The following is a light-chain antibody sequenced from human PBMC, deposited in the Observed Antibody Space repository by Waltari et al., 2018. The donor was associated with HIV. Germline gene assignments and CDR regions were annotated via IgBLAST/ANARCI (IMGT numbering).Light chain of an antibody. CDR2: SNN. J-gene: IGLJ3*02. V-gene: IGLV1-44*01. CDR3: AAWDDSLNGRV. Sequence: QSVLTQPPSASGTPGQRVTIPCSGSSPNIGRNTVNWYQQPPGTAPKLLIYSNNQRPSGVPDRFSGSKSGTSASLAISGLQSEDEADYYWAAWDDSLNGRVFGGGTKLTVL. CDR1: SPNIGRNT.